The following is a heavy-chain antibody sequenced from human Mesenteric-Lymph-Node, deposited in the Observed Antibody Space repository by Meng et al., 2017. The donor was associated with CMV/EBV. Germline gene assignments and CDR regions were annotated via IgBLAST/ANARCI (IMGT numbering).Heavy chain of an antibody. J-gene: IGHJ3*02. Sequence: GGSLRLSCAASGFMMEHFAMHWVRQALGKGLEWVSGISWNTNSITYADSVKGRFTISRDNSKNTLYLQMNSLRAEDTAVYYCAKVRVRGEPYAFDIWGQGTMVTVSS. CDR3: AKVRVRGEPYAFDI. V-gene: IGHV3-23*01. CDR1: GFMMEHFA. CDR2: ISWNTNSI. D-gene: IGHD3-10*01.